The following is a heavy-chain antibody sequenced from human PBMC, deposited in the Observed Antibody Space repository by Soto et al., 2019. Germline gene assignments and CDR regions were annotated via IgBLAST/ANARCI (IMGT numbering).Heavy chain of an antibody. CDR3: ARGSAYSDYDLEY. D-gene: IGHD4-17*01. V-gene: IGHV3-23*01. CDR2: ISGTGGST. J-gene: IGHJ4*02. Sequence: EVQLLESGGGLVRPGGSLRLSCAASGFTFTSYAMTWVRQAPGKGLEWVSGISGTGGSTYYADSGKGRFTISRDKSKNTLYLHVNSLRAEDTAVYYWARGSAYSDYDLEYWGQGTLVTVSS. CDR1: GFTFTSYA.